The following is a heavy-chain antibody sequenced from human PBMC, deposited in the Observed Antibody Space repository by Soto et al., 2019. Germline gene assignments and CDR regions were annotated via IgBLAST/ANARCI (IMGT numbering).Heavy chain of an antibody. J-gene: IGHJ4*02. CDR3: ARGNGDLPRTRLNY. Sequence: EVQLVQSGAEVKKPGESLKSSCKGSGYSFTTYWVDGVRQMPGKGLQWMGIIYPGDCDTRYSPSFQGQLTISADKSISTAYLQWSSLKASDSAMYYCARGNGDLPRTRLNYWGPGTLVPVSS. CDR2: IYPGDCDT. V-gene: IGHV5-51*01. CDR1: GYSFTTYW. D-gene: IGHD4-17*01.